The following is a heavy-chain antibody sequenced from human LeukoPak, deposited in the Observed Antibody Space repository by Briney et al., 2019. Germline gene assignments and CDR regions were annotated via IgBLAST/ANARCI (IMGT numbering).Heavy chain of an antibody. CDR1: GYS. Sequence: GASVKLSCKASGYSISWVRQAPGKGFEWMGGVSPSHTTRVYAQEFQGRVTMTADTNTNTVSMELRSLRFDDTAVYFCARDYILPLETDNGDGFAIWGQGTVVTVSS. CDR3: ARDYILPLETDNGDGFAI. CDR2: VSPSHTTR. V-gene: IGHV1-18*01. J-gene: IGHJ3*02. D-gene: IGHD3-3*02.